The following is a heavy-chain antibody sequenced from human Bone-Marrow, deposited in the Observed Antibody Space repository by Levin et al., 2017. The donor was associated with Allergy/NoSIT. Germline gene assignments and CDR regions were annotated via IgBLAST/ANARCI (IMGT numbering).Heavy chain of an antibody. J-gene: IGHJ6*02. CDR2: ISFNGRNV. Sequence: GESLKISCAASGFTFRTYAFHWVRQAPGKGLEWEALISFNGRNVYYADYVKGRFTISRDSSKSTLYLQLNRLRHEDTAVYYCARDDQDSSDSSGYFDYYYGMDVWGQGTTVIVSS. CDR1: GFTFRTYA. CDR3: ARDDQDSSDSSGYFDYYYGMDV. D-gene: IGHD3-22*01. V-gene: IGHV3-30*04.